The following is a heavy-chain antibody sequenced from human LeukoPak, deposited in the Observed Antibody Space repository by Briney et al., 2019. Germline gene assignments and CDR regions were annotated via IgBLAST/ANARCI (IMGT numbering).Heavy chain of an antibody. CDR3: ATSWVVTDTAEYFQH. CDR2: FDPEDGET. J-gene: IGHJ1*01. V-gene: IGHV1-24*01. Sequence: ASVKVSCKVSGYTLTELSMHWVRQAPGKGLEWMGGFDPEDGETIYAQKFQGRVTMTEDTSTDTAYMELSSLRSEDTAVYYCATSWVVTDTAEYFQHWGQGTLVTVSS. CDR1: GYTLTELS. D-gene: IGHD2-21*02.